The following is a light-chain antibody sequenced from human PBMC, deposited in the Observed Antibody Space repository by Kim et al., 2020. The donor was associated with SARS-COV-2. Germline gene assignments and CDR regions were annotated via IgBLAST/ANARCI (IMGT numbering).Light chain of an antibody. V-gene: IGLV4-69*01. CDR2: LNSDGSH. CDR3: QTWGTGIVV. J-gene: IGLJ2*01. Sequence: ASVKLTCTLGSGNSSDANAWHQQQPEKGPRYLMKLNSDGSHSKGDGIPDRFSGSSSGAERYLTISSLQSEDEADYYCQTWGTGIVVFGGGTQLTVL. CDR1: SGNSSDA.